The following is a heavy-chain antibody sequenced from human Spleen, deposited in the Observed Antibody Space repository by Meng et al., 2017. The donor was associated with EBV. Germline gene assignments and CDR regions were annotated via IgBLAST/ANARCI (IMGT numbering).Heavy chain of an antibody. CDR3: AHRGPYNFWSGYYDWFDP. V-gene: IGHV2-5*02. CDR2: IYWDDDK. J-gene: IGHJ5*02. D-gene: IGHD3-3*01. Sequence: QITLKESGPTLLKPTQTLTLTCTFPGLSLSTSGVVVGWIRQPPAKALEWLALIYWDDDKHYSPSLKSRLTITKDTSKNQAILTMTNMDPVDTATYYCAHRGPYNFWSGYYDWFDPWGQGTLVTVAS. CDR1: GLSLSTSGVV.